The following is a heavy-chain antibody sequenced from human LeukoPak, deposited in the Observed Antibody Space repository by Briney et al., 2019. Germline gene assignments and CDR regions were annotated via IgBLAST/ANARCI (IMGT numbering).Heavy chain of an antibody. Sequence: GASVKVSCKASGYTFTIYGINWVRQAPGQGLEWMGWISTYNGYTNYAQNLQGRVTMTTDTSASTVYLEPRSLRSDDTAVYYCARTPPPTIVGAHYFDYWGQGTLVTVSS. V-gene: IGHV1-18*01. CDR2: ISTYNGYT. D-gene: IGHD1-26*01. J-gene: IGHJ4*02. CDR3: ARTPPPTIVGAHYFDY. CDR1: GYTFTIYG.